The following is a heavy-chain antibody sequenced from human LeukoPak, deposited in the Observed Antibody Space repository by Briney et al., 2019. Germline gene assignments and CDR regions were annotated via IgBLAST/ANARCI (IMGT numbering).Heavy chain of an antibody. CDR1: GFTFSSYA. V-gene: IGHV3-23*01. D-gene: IGHD3-10*01. CDR2: ISGSGGST. Sequence: GGSLRLSCAASGFTFSSYAMSWVRQAPGKGLEWVSAISGSGGSTYYADSVKGRFTISRDNSKNTLYLQMNSLRAEDTAVYYCAKCPSRYGSNPYFDYWGQGTLVTVSS. J-gene: IGHJ4*02. CDR3: AKCPSRYGSNPYFDY.